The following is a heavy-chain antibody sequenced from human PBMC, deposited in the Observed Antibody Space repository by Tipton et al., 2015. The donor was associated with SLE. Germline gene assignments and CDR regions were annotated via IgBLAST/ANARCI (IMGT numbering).Heavy chain of an antibody. J-gene: IGHJ3*01. CDR2: VHYSGSI. D-gene: IGHD4-17*01. V-gene: IGHV4-59*01. CDR3: AREGYGDHDHAFDV. CDR1: GGSISSYY. Sequence: TLSLTCTVSGGSISSYYWSWIRQPPGKGLEWIGYVHYSGSIDYNPSLKSRVTISVDTSKNYFSLRLNSVTAADTAVYYCAREGYGDHDHAFDVWGQGTMVTVSS.